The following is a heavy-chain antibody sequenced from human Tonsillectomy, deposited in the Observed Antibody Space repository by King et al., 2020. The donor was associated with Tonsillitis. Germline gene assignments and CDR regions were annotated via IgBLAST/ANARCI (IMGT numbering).Heavy chain of an antibody. CDR2: ISERSST. J-gene: IGHJ4*02. CDR3: ARGLLGAASRAVYVDL. D-gene: IGHD1-26*01. Sequence: VQLVESGGGLVQPGGSLRLSCAASGFTFSSHWMHWVRQAPGKGLVWVSRISERSSTDYADTVKGRFTISRDKAKNTVYLQMNSLRGEETAVYYCARGLLGAASRAVYVDLWGQGTLVTVSS. CDR1: GFTFSSHW. V-gene: IGHV3-74*01.